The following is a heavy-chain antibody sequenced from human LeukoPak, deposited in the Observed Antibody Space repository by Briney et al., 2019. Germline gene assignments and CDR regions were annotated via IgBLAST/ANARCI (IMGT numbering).Heavy chain of an antibody. V-gene: IGHV5-51*01. J-gene: IGHJ4*02. Sequence: GESLQISCKGSGSTFSSYWIGWVRQLPGEGLEWMGIIYPGDSHTRYSPSFQGQVTISADKSISTAYLQWSSLKASDTAMYYCARRTAPADYWGQGTLVTVSS. CDR2: IYPGDSHT. CDR1: GSTFSSYW. CDR3: ARRTAPADY. D-gene: IGHD2-21*02.